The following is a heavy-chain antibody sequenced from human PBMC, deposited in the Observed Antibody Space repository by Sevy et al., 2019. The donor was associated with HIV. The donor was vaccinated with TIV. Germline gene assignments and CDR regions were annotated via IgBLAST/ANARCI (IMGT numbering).Heavy chain of an antibody. J-gene: IGHJ6*01. CDR2: INPNSGGT. CDR3: ARDQQWLAPASGGSQKRYYNNNALDV. CDR1: GYTFAGYQ. V-gene: IGHV1-2*02. D-gene: IGHD6-19*01. Sequence: ASVKVSCKASGYTFAGYQMYWVRQAPGQGLEWMGWINPNSGGTKFAPKFQGRVTMTSDTSINTVYMELSRLSYDDTAVYYCARDQQWLAPASGGSQKRYYNNNALDVWGQGTTVTVSS.